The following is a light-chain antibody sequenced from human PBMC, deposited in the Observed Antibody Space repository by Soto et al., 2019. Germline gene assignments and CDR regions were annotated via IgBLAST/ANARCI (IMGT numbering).Light chain of an antibody. Sequence: EIVMTQSPGTLSVSPGERATLSCRASQSVSSNLAWYQQKPGQAPRLLIYGASTRATGITPRFSGSGSGTEFTLTISSLQSEDFAVYYCQQYNNWPRTFGQGTKVEIK. CDR2: GAS. J-gene: IGKJ1*01. CDR1: QSVSSN. CDR3: QQYNNWPRT. V-gene: IGKV3-15*01.